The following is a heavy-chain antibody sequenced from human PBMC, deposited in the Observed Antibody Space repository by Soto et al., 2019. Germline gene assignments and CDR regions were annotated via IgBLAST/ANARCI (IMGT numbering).Heavy chain of an antibody. J-gene: IGHJ4*02. CDR2: INHSGST. Sequence: PSETLSLTCAVYGGSFSGYYWSWIRQPPGKGLEWIGEINHSGSTNYNPSLKSRVTISVDTSKNQFSLKLSSVTAADTAVYYCARGELRYDSSGYYYSPFDYWGQGTLVTVSS. V-gene: IGHV4-34*01. CDR1: GGSFSGYY. D-gene: IGHD3-22*01. CDR3: ARGELRYDSSGYYYSPFDY.